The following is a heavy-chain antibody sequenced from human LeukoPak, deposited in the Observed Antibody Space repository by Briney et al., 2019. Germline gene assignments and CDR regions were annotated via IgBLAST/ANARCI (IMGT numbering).Heavy chain of an antibody. CDR3: AKLGQSGYNSYY. CDR1: GFTFSSYS. V-gene: IGHV3-21*01. D-gene: IGHD5-12*01. CDR2: ISTSSIYI. Sequence: GGSLRLSCAASGFTFSSYSMNWVRQAPGKGLEWASSISTSSIYIYYADSVKGRFTISRDNAKKSVHLQMNSLRAEDTAVYYCAKLGQSGYNSYYWGQGTLVTVSS. J-gene: IGHJ4*02.